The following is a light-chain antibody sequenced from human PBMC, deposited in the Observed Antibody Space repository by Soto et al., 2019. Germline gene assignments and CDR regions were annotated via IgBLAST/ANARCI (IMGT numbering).Light chain of an antibody. J-gene: IGLJ2*01. CDR1: SSDVGGYNY. Sequence: QSVLTQPASVSGSPGQSITISCTGTSSDVGGYNYVSWYQQHPGKAPKLMIYKVSNRPSGVSNRFSGSKSGNTASLTISGLQAEDEADYYCSSYTSSATSVVFGGGTKLTVL. V-gene: IGLV2-14*01. CDR3: SSYTSSATSVV. CDR2: KVS.